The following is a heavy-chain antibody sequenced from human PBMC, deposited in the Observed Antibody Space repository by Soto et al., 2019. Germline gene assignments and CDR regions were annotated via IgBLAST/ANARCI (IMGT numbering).Heavy chain of an antibody. CDR1: GYSFTSYW. V-gene: IGHV5-51*01. CDR3: ARNLYYDFWSGYYTPYFDY. J-gene: IGHJ4*02. D-gene: IGHD3-3*01. CDR2: IYPGDSDT. Sequence: GESLKISCKGSGYSFTSYWIGWVRQMPGKGLEWMGIIYPGDSDTRYSPSFQGQVTISADKSISTAYLQWSSLKASDTAMYYCARNLYYDFWSGYYTPYFDYWGQGTLVTVSS.